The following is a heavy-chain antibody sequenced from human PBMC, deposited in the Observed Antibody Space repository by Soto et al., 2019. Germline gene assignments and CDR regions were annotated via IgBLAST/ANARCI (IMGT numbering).Heavy chain of an antibody. CDR3: AKDIGDPIVGANDYFDY. D-gene: IGHD1-26*01. CDR1: GFTFSSYA. Sequence: EVQLLESGGGLVQPGGSLRLSCAASGFTFSSYAMSWVRQAPGQGLEWVSAISGSGGSTYYADSVKGRFTISRDNSKNKRYLQMNSLRAEDTAVYYCAKDIGDPIVGANDYFDYWGQGTLVTVSS. J-gene: IGHJ4*02. V-gene: IGHV3-23*01. CDR2: ISGSGGST.